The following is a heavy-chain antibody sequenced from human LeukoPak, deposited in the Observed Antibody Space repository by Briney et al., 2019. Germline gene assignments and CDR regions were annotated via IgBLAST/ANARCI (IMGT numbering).Heavy chain of an antibody. Sequence: SETLSLTCTVSGGSISSYYWSWIRQPPGKGLEWIGYTYYSGSTNYNPSLRSRVTISVDTSKNQFSLDLRSVTAADTAVYYCARGPHYYDSSGYSPSYSYAMDVWGQGTTVTVSS. CDR3: ARGPHYYDSSGYSPSYSYAMDV. V-gene: IGHV4-59*01. CDR1: GGSISSYY. D-gene: IGHD3-22*01. J-gene: IGHJ6*02. CDR2: TYYSGST.